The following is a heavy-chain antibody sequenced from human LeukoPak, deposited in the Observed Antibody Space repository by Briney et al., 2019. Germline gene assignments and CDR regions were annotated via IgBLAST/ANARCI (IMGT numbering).Heavy chain of an antibody. V-gene: IGHV3-48*04. Sequence: QSGGSLRLSCAASGFTFSSYAMSWVRQAPGKGLEWVSYISSSGSTIYYADSVKGRFTISRDNAKNSLYLQMNSLRAEDTAVYYCARDYVFPDVWGQGTTVTVSS. CDR2: ISSSGSTI. CDR3: ARDYVFPDV. D-gene: IGHD3-16*01. J-gene: IGHJ6*02. CDR1: GFTFSSYA.